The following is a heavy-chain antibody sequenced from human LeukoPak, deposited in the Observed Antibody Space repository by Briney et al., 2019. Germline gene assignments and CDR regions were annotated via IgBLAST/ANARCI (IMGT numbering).Heavy chain of an antibody. CDR3: STARRGGLSYYYMDV. V-gene: IGHV1-69*05. Sequence: SVEVSCKAFGGTFSSYAISWVRQAPGQGLEWMGGIIPIFGTANYAQKFQGRVTITTDESTSTAYMELSSLRSEDTAVYYCSTARRGGLSYYYMDVWGKGTTVTVSS. CDR2: IIPIFGTA. CDR1: GGTFSSYA. J-gene: IGHJ6*03.